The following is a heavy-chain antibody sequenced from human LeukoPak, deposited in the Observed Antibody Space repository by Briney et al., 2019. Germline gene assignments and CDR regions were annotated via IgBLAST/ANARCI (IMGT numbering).Heavy chain of an antibody. CDR2: ISGSGGST. CDR3: AKGTVVGQFDY. V-gene: IGHV3-23*01. CDR1: GFSFDDYG. Sequence: GGSLRLSCSASGFSFDDYGLIWVRQVPGKGLEWVSAISGSGGSTYYADSVKGRFTISRDNSKNTLYLQMNSLRAEDTAVYYCAKGTVVGQFDYWGQGTLVTVSS. D-gene: IGHD1-26*01. J-gene: IGHJ4*02.